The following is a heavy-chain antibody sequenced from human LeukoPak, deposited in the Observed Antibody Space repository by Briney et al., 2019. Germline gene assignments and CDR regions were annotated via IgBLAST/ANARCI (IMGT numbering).Heavy chain of an antibody. CDR1: GGSFSGYY. D-gene: IGHD4-17*01. Sequence: SETLSLTCAVYGGSFSGYYWSWIRQPTGKGLEWIGEINHSGSTNYNPSLKSRVTISVDTSKNQFSLKLSSVTAADTALYYCARYDYGDCWFDPWGQGTLVTVSS. CDR3: ARYDYGDCWFDP. CDR2: INHSGST. V-gene: IGHV4-34*10. J-gene: IGHJ5*02.